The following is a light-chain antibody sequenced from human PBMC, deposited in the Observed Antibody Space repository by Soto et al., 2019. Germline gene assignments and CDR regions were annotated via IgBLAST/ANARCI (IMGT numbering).Light chain of an antibody. V-gene: IGKV3D-15*01. J-gene: IGKJ5*01. CDR2: GAS. CDR3: QQYHWAPDT. Sequence: EIVMTQSPATLSVSPGERATLYCRASQSVSSNLAWYQQKPGQAPRLVIYGASNRAAGIPDRFSGSGSGTDFTLTVSRLEPEDFAMYYCQQYHWAPDTFGQGTRLEIK. CDR1: QSVSSN.